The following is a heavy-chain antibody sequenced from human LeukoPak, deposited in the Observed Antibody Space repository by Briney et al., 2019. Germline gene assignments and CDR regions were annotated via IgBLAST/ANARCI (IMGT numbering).Heavy chain of an antibody. V-gene: IGHV1-2*02. J-gene: IGHJ4*02. CDR1: GYTFTGYY. D-gene: IGHD2-2*02. CDR3: ASRRVPYILEYYFDY. Sequence: GASVKVSCKASGYTFTGYYMHWVRQAPGQGLEWMGWINPNSGGTNYAQKFQGRVTMTRDTSISTAYMELSRLRSDDTAVYYCASRRVPYILEYYFDYWGQGTLVTVSS. CDR2: INPNSGGT.